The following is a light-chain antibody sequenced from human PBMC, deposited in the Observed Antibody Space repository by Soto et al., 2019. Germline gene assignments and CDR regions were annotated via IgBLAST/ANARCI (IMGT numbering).Light chain of an antibody. Sequence: DIVMTQSPDSLAVSLGERATINCKSSQSVLYSSNNKNYLAWYQQKPGQPPKLLIYWASTRESGVPDRFSGSGSGTDFTLTISSLQDQHVPVSYCQQYYSAPRTVGQGTKVDIK. CDR3: QQYYSAPRT. CDR2: WAS. V-gene: IGKV4-1*01. CDR1: QSVLYSSNNKNY. J-gene: IGKJ1*01.